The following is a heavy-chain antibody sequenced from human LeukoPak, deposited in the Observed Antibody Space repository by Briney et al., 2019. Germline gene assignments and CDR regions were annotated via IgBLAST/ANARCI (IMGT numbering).Heavy chain of an antibody. J-gene: IGHJ1*01. Sequence: SETLSLTCAVSGGSVSSSKYLWGWIRQPPGKELEWIGSISYSGNTDYNPSLKSRVTLSVDTSKNQFSLKLTSVTAADSAVYYCAGLGVMVLVYQSESWGQGTPVTASS. D-gene: IGHD2-8*01. V-gene: IGHV4-39*07. CDR3: AGLGVMVLVYQSES. CDR2: ISYSGNT. CDR1: GGSVSSSKYL.